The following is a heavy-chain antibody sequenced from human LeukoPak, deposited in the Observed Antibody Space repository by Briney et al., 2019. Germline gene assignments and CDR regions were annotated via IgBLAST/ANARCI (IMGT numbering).Heavy chain of an antibody. J-gene: IGHJ5*02. CDR3: TRGTSVSASAS. CDR1: NFSISTNFH. CDR2: FSHSGST. V-gene: IGHV4-38-2*01. D-gene: IGHD2-21*02. Sequence: SETLSLTCAVSNFSISTNFHWGWIRQPPRKGLQWIGSFSHSGSTFYNPSLKSRVTILVDTSKNHFSLTVNSVTAADTAIYYCTRGTSVSASASWGQGTLVTVSS.